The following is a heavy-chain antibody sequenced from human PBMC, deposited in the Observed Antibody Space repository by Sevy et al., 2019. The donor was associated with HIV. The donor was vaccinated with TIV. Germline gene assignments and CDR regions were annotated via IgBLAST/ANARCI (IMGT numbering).Heavy chain of an antibody. Sequence: ASVKVSCKASGGTFSSFAINWVRQAPGQGLEWMGGIIPIHDIANYAQKFQGRVTITADTSANIAYMELSSLRSEDTAVYYCARDNYGDFLGLFNLWGRGTPVTVSS. CDR2: IIPIHDIA. V-gene: IGHV1-69*10. CDR3: ARDNYGDFLGLFNL. D-gene: IGHD4-17*01. J-gene: IGHJ2*01. CDR1: GGTFSSFA.